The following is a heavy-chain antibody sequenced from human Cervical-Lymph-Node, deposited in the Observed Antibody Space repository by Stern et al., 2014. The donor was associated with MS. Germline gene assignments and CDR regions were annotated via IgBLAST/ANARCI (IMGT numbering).Heavy chain of an antibody. J-gene: IGHJ6*02. CDR3: ARDYPYGDYENYYYGMDV. V-gene: IGHV1-18*01. CDR1: GYTFTSYG. CDR2: ISAYNGNT. D-gene: IGHD4-17*01. Sequence: VQLVQSGAEVKKPGASVKVSCKASGYTFTSYGISWVRQAPGQGLEWMGWISAYNGNTNYAQKLQGRVTMTTDTSTSTAYMELRSLRSDDTAVYYCARDYPYGDYENYYYGMDVWGQGTTVTVSS.